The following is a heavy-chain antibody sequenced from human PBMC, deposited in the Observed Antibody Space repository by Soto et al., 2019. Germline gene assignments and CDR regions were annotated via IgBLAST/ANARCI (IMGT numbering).Heavy chain of an antibody. Sequence: ASVKVSCKASGYTFTSYGISWVRQAPGQGLEWMGWISAYNGNTNYAQKLQGRVTMTTDKPTSTAYMELWSLRSDDTAVYYCARVFCSSTSCYFDYWGQGTLVTVSS. CDR1: GYTFTSYG. J-gene: IGHJ4*02. CDR2: ISAYNGNT. V-gene: IGHV1-18*01. CDR3: ARVFCSSTSCYFDY. D-gene: IGHD2-2*01.